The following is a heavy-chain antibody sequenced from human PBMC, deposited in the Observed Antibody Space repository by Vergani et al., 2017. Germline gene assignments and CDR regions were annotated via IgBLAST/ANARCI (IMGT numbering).Heavy chain of an antibody. D-gene: IGHD1-7*01. V-gene: IGHV3-30*04. J-gene: IGHJ2*01. CDR1: GFTFSRYA. CDR2: ISYDGSNK. CDR3: ARGSSTGTIFFDYADSGYFDL. Sequence: VQLVESGGGVVQPGRSLRLSCAASGFTFSRYAMHWVRQAPGKGLEWVAVISYDGSNKYYADSVKGRFTISRDNSKNTLYLQMNSLIAEDTAVYYCARGSSTGTIFFDYADSGYFDLWGRGTLVTVSS.